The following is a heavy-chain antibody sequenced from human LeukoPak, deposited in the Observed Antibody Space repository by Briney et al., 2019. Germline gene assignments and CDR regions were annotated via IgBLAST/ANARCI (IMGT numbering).Heavy chain of an antibody. CDR1: ADSISGYY. CDR2: ISFTGNT. CDR3: ARSPPGWYYDNSGQYYFDT. V-gene: IGHV4-59*08. D-gene: IGHD3-22*01. J-gene: IGHJ4*02. Sequence: PSETLSLTCTVSADSISGYYWSWMRQPPGKRMEWIAYISFTGNTNYNPSLKSRVTISLDTSKTHFSLTLSSLTAADTAVYYCARSPPGWYYDNSGQYYFDTWGQGALVTVSS.